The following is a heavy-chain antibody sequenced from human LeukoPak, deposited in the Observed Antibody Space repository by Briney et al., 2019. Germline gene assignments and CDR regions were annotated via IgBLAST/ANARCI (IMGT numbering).Heavy chain of an antibody. Sequence: SETLSLTCAVYGGSFSGYYWSWIRQPPGKGLERIGEINHSGSTNYNPSLKSRVTISVDTSKNQFSLKLSSVTAADTAVYYCARGNVTILDYWGQGTLVTVSS. CDR2: INHSGST. CDR3: ARGNVTILDY. D-gene: IGHD3-3*01. V-gene: IGHV4-34*01. CDR1: GGSFSGYY. J-gene: IGHJ4*02.